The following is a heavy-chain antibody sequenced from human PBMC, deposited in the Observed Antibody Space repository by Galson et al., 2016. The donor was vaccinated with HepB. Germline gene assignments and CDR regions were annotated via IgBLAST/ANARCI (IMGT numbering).Heavy chain of an antibody. CDR2: VENYGRT. D-gene: IGHD2-21*01. CDR1: GFMFSTYA. Sequence: SLRLSCAASGFMFSTYALTWVRQAPRHRSEGVSSVENYGRTFYARPVHGRFTITSNNSKNTLYLQMSYLRAADTAVLHCLKGGRGEVGGLDYWGQGTLVTVSS. J-gene: IGHJ4*02. CDR3: LKGGRGEVGGLDY. V-gene: IGHV3-23*01.